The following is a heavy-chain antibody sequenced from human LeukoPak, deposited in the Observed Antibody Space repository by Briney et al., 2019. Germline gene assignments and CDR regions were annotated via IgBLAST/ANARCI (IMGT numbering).Heavy chain of an antibody. V-gene: IGHV3-74*01. D-gene: IGHD2-15*01. Sequence: GGSLRLSCAASGLSFSAYKMHWVRQAPRKGLVWVSRISTDGYTTDYADFVQGRFTASRDNTKNTWSLEMNSLRAEDTAVYYCVVGGSPGYWGQGTLVTVSS. CDR1: GLSFSAYK. CDR3: VVGGSPGY. J-gene: IGHJ4*02. CDR2: ISTDGYTT.